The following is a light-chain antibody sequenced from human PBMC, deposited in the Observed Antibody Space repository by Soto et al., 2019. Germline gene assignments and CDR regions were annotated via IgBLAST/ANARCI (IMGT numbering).Light chain of an antibody. Sequence: DIVMTQSPATLSVSPGEGATLSCRASQRVXSNFDWYQQKPGQAPRVLXYGASTRATGSPARFSGSGSGTEFTLTISSMQSEDFAVYYCQQYRIGTWTFGQGTKVDIK. CDR1: QRVXSN. V-gene: IGKV3-15*01. CDR3: QQYRIGTWT. CDR2: GAS. J-gene: IGKJ1*01.